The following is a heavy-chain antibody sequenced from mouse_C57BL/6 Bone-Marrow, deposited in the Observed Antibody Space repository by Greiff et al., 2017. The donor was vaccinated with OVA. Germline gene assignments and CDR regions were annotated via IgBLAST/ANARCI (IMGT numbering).Heavy chain of an antibody. Sequence: EVKLVESGEGLVKPGGSLKLSCAASGFTFSSYAMSWVRQTPEKRLEWVAYISSGGDYIYYADTVKGRFTVSRDNARNTLYLQMSSLKSEDTAMYYCTRDRDGYDYWGQGTTLTVSS. CDR2: ISSGGDYI. CDR3: TRDRDGYDY. CDR1: GFTFSSYA. D-gene: IGHD2-3*01. V-gene: IGHV5-9-1*02. J-gene: IGHJ2*01.